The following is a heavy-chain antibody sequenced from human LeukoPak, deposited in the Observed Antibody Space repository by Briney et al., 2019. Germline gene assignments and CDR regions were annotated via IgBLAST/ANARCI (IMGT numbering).Heavy chain of an antibody. Sequence: ASVKVSCKVSGYTLTVLSMLWVRQAPGKGLEWMGGFDTEDGETIYAQKFQGRVTMTEDTSTDTAYMELSSLRSEDTAVYYCATARHSSGYYPFDYWGQGTPVTVSS. CDR3: ATARHSSGYYPFDY. J-gene: IGHJ4*02. CDR1: GYTLTVLS. D-gene: IGHD3-22*01. CDR2: FDTEDGET. V-gene: IGHV1-24*01.